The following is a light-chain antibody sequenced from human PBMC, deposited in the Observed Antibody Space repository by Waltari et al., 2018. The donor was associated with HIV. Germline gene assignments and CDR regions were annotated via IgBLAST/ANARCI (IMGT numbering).Light chain of an antibody. V-gene: IGLV1-47*01. CDR2: RDN. CDR3: ATWDGSLGASYV. J-gene: IGLJ1*01. Sequence: WYQQLPGTAPQLLMYRDNRRPSGVPDRFSGSKSGASASLTISGLRSEDEGDYYCATWDGSLGASYVFGAGTKVTVL.